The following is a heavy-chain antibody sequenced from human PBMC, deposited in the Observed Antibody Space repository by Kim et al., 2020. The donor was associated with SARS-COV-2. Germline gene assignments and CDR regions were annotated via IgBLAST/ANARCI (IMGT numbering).Heavy chain of an antibody. CDR2: ISRGGTTI. J-gene: IGHJ4*02. V-gene: IGHV3-11*01. D-gene: IGHD2-2*01. CDR3: AGGYCSSTSCYYYDYDFWSAPWED. CDR1: GFTFSDYY. Sequence: GGSLRLSCAASGFTFSDYYMSWIRQAPGKGLDGWGEISRGGTTIYYADSVKGRFTISRDNAKNSLYLQMNSLRAEDTAVYYCAGGYCSSTSCYYYDYDFWSAPWEDWGQGTLVTVSS.